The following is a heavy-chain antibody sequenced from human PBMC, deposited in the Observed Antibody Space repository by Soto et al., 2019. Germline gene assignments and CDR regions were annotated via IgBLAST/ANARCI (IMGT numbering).Heavy chain of an antibody. V-gene: IGHV3-23*01. D-gene: IGHD6-6*01. J-gene: IGHJ4*02. CDR3: AKGRTVAARNFDY. CDR2: ISTSIDAT. Sequence: GGSLRLSCAASGFAFSNYAMHWVRQAPGKGLEWVSSISTSIDATYYADSVKGRFTISRDDSKNTLYLQMNSLRAEDSAVYYCAKGRTVAARNFDYWGQGTQVTVSS. CDR1: GFAFSNYA.